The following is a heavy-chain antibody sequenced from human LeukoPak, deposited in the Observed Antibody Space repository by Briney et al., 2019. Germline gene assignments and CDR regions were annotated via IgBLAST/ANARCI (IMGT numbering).Heavy chain of an antibody. CDR2: INTNTGNP. Sequence: ASVKVSCKASGYTFTSYAMNWVRQALGQGLEWMGWINTNTGNPTYAQGFTGRFVFSLDTSVSTAYLQISSLKAEDTAVYYCAREGPSELSSSWYLDYWGQGTLVTVSS. CDR3: AREGPSELSSSWYLDY. D-gene: IGHD6-13*01. J-gene: IGHJ4*02. CDR1: GYTFTSYA. V-gene: IGHV7-4-1*02.